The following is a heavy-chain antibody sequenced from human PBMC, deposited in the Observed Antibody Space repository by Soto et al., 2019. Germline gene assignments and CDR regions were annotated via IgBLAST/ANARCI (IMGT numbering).Heavy chain of an antibody. Sequence: KTSETLSLTCTVSGGSISSGDYYWSWIRQPPGKGLEWIGYIYYSGSTYYNPSLKSRVTISVDTSKNQFSLKLSSVTAADTAVYYCARDSRRPKNSSSWLTWGQGTLVTVS. CDR3: ARDSRRPKNSSSWLT. V-gene: IGHV4-30-4*01. CDR2: IYYSGST. D-gene: IGHD6-13*01. CDR1: GGSISSGDYY. J-gene: IGHJ5*02.